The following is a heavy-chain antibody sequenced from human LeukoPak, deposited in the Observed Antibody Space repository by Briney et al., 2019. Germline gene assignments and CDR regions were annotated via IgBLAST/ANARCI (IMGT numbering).Heavy chain of an antibody. CDR2: IYYSGST. D-gene: IGHD3-22*01. J-gene: IGHJ4*02. V-gene: IGHV4-59*08. CDR3: ARVRGSSGYYSLDY. CDR1: GGSISSNY. Sequence: SETLSLTCTVSGGSISSNYWYWIRQPPGKGLEWIGYIYYSGSTNYNPSLKSRVTISLDTSKNQFSLKLTSVTAADTAVYYCARVRGSSGYYSLDYWGQGTLVTVSS.